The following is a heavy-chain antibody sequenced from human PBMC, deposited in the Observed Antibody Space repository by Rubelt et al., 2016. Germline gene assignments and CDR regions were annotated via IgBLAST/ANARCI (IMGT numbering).Heavy chain of an antibody. V-gene: IGHV4-59*08. CDR1: GGSISSYY. CDR3: ARPRIAVAGHSFDY. CDR2: IYYSGST. Sequence: QVQLQESGPGLVKPSETLSLTCTVSGGSISSYYWSWIRQPPGKGLEWIGYIYYSGSTYYNPSLKSRVTISVDTSKNQFSLKLSSVTAADTAVYYCARPRIAVAGHSFDYWGQGTLVTVSS. J-gene: IGHJ4*02. D-gene: IGHD6-19*01.